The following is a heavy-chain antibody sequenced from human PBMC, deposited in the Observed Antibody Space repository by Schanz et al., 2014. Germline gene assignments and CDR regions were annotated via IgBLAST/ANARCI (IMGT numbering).Heavy chain of an antibody. D-gene: IGHD3-10*01. CDR1: GFTVNTNY. V-gene: IGHV3-53*01. CDR3: AKKGGDYGSGSYQRIDD. Sequence: EVQLVESGGGLIQPGGSLRLSCAVSGFTVNTNYMSWVRQAPGKGLEWISSMYINSGSTQYADSVRGRFTISRDNSKNMLYLQMNSLRADDTAVYYCAKKGGDYGSGSYQRIDDWGQGTLVTVSS. CDR2: MYINSGST. J-gene: IGHJ4*02.